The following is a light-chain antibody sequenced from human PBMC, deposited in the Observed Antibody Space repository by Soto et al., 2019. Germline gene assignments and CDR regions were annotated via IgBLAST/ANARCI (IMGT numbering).Light chain of an antibody. CDR3: QQYDSHWT. Sequence: DIQMTQSPSSLAASVGDRVTIHCRASQSISRWLAWYQQKPGKAPNLLIYDASSLQSGVPSRFSGIGSGTEFTLTISSLQPDDFATYYCQQYDSHWTFGQGTKVDIK. CDR1: QSISRW. CDR2: DAS. V-gene: IGKV1-5*01. J-gene: IGKJ1*01.